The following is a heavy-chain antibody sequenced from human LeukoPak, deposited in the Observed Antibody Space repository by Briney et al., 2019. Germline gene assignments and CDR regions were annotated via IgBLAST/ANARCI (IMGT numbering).Heavy chain of an antibody. V-gene: IGHV4-59*01. D-gene: IGHD2-2*01. CDR2: MYYSGST. CDR3: ARDPSGPHCSSTSCYYWYFDL. J-gene: IGHJ2*01. CDR1: GGSISNDY. Sequence: SETLSLTCTVSGGSISNDYWSWIRQPPGKGLEWIGYMYYSGSTNYNPSLKSRVTISVDSSKNQFSLKLSSVTAADTAVYYCARDPSGPHCSSTSCYYWYFDLWGRGTLVTVSS.